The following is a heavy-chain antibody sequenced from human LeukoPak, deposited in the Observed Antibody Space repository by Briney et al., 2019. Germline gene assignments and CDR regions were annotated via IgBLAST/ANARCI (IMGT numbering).Heavy chain of an antibody. D-gene: IGHD1-26*01. V-gene: IGHV3-48*01. J-gene: IGHJ6*03. CDR1: GFTFSSYS. CDR2: ISSSSSTI. Sequence: QPGGSLRLSCAASGFTFSSYSMNWVRQAPGKGLEWVSYISSSSSTIYYADSVKGRFTISRDNAKNSLYLQMNSLRAEDTAVYYCARDRERYYYYMDVWGKGTTVTVSS. CDR3: ARDRERYYYYMDV.